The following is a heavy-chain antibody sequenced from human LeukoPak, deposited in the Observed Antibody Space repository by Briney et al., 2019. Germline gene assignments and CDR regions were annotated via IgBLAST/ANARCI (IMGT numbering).Heavy chain of an antibody. CDR2: IKSDGSDT. J-gene: IGHJ4*02. CDR1: GFSISNYW. CDR3: AKDPRYDSSGYYYYY. D-gene: IGHD3-22*01. V-gene: IGHV3-74*01. Sequence: PGGSLRLSCAASGFSISNYWMHWVRQAPGKGPIWVSRIKSDGSDTAYADSVKGRFTISRDNSKNTLYLQMNSLRAEDTAVYYCAKDPRYDSSGYYYYYWGQGTLVTVSS.